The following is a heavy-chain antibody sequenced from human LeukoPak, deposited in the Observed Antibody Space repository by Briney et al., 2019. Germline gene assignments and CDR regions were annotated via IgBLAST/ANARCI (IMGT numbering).Heavy chain of an antibody. CDR3: ARGKSSWSYYYYMDV. CDR2: FYYSGST. Sequence: SETLSLTCTASDSSISSPCMSWIRQTPGKGLEWIGYFYYSGSTNYNPSLKSRVTMSGDTSKNQFSRQLSSVTAADTAVYFCARGKSSWSYYYYMDVWGKGTTVTVSS. CDR1: DSSISSPC. J-gene: IGHJ6*03. D-gene: IGHD6-13*01. V-gene: IGHV4-59*11.